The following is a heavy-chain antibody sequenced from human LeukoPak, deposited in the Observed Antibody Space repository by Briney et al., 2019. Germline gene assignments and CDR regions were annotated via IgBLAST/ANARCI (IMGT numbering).Heavy chain of an antibody. J-gene: IGHJ6*02. CDR2: IYYSGST. CDR3: ARDIDYYNSGLVSLGMDV. D-gene: IGHD3-22*01. Sequence: SQTLSLTCTVSGGSISSGGYYWSWIRQHPGKGLEWIGYIYYSGSTYYNPSLKSRVTISVDTSKNQFSLKLSSVTAADTAVYYCARDIDYYNSGLVSLGMDVWGQGTTVTVSS. V-gene: IGHV4-31*03. CDR1: GGSISSGGYY.